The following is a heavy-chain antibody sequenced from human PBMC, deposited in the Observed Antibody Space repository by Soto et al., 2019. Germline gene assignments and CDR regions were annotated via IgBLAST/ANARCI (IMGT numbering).Heavy chain of an antibody. CDR1: GGSISSYY. D-gene: IGHD3-16*02. V-gene: IGHV4-59*01. Sequence: SETLSLTCTVSGGSISSYYWSWIRQPPGKGLEWIGYIYYSGSTNYNPSLKSRVTISVDTSKNQFSLKLSSVTAADTAVYYCARSVPGLYYDYICGSYRDAFDIWGQGTMVTVSS. CDR2: IYYSGST. J-gene: IGHJ3*02. CDR3: ARSVPGLYYDYICGSYRDAFDI.